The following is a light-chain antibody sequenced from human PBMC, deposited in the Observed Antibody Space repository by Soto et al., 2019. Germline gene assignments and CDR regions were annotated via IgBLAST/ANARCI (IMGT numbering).Light chain of an antibody. CDR1: QSISSY. Sequence: DIQMTQSPSSLSASVGDRVTITCRASQSISSYLNWYQQKPGKAPKLLIYAASSLQSGVPSRFSGSGYGTDFTLTISSLQPEDFATYYCQQSSSTPPTFGQGTKLEIK. CDR2: AAS. V-gene: IGKV1-39*01. CDR3: QQSSSTPPT. J-gene: IGKJ2*01.